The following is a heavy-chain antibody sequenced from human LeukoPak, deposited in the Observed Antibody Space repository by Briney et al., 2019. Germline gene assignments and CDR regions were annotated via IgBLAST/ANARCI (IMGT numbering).Heavy chain of an antibody. Sequence: SETLSLTCTVSGGSINSGAYYWSWIRQPAGKGLEWIGRMYTSGSTNYNPSLKSRVTISVDTSKNQFSLKLSSVTAADTAVYYCARVPLRFLGGKTHYYYYMDVWGKGTTVTVSS. CDR3: ARVPLRFLGGKTHYYYYMDV. D-gene: IGHD3-3*01. CDR2: MYTSGST. CDR1: GGSINSGAYY. J-gene: IGHJ6*03. V-gene: IGHV4-61*02.